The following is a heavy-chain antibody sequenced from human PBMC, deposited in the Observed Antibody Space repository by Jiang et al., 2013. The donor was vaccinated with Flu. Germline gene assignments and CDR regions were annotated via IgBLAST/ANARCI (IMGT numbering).Heavy chain of an antibody. CDR2: ISGSGGRT. CDR1: GFTFSSYA. J-gene: IGHJ4*02. Sequence: VQLVESGGGVVQPGGSLRLSCAASGFTFSSYAMSWVRQAPGKRPEWVSSISGSGGRTSYADSVKGRFTVSRDNSKNTLDQQMNGLRAEDTAIYYCAKDGHWGTSDSGGNSNYYFDYWGQGTLVTVSS. D-gene: IGHD3-22*01. V-gene: IGHV3-23*04. CDR3: AKDGHWGTSDSGGNSNYYFDY.